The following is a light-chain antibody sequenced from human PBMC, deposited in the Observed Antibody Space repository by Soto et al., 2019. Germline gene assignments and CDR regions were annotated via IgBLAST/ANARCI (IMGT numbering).Light chain of an antibody. CDR1: QDISSH. CDR2: AAS. J-gene: IGKJ4*01. Sequence: IQLTQSPSSLSESVGDSVTITCRASQDISSHLAWYQQKPGKAPKVLIYAASTLESGIPSRFSGSGSGTDFTLTISSLQAEDFATYYCQQVKSFLPLTFGGGTKV. V-gene: IGKV1-9*01. CDR3: QQVKSFLPLT.